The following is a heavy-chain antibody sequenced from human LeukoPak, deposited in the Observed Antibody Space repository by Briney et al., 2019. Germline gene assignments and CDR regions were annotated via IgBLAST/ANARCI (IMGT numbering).Heavy chain of an antibody. D-gene: IGHD2-2*02. CDR3: TSLVVVVPAAIAQYYYGMDV. J-gene: IGHJ6*02. CDR1: GFPFSGSA. V-gene: IGHV3-73*01. Sequence: GGSLKLSCAASGFPFSGSAMYWVRQASGKGLEWVGRIRSKANSYATAYAASVKGRFTISRDDSKNTAYLQMNSLKTEDTAVYYCTSLVVVVPAAIAQYYYGMDVWGQGTTVTVSS. CDR2: IRSKANSYAT.